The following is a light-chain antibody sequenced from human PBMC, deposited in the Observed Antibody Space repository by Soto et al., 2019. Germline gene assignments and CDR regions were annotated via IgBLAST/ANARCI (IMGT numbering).Light chain of an antibody. V-gene: IGLV2-11*01. CDR2: DVT. CDR3: CSYAGNHIYV. CDR1: SSDVGGYNF. J-gene: IGLJ1*01. Sequence: QSVLTQSRSVSGSPGQSVTISCTGTSSDVGGYNFVSWYQQYPGKAPKLIIYDVTKRPSGVPDRFSGSKSGNTASLTISGLQTDDEADYYCCSYAGNHIYVFGTGTKLTVL.